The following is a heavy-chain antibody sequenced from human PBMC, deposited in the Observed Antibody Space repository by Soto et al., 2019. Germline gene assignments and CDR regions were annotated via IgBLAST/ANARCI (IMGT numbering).Heavy chain of an antibody. V-gene: IGHV4-39*01. CDR2: IYYSGST. D-gene: IGHD2-2*02. Sequence: SETLSLTCTVSGGPISGSSYFWGWIRQPPGKGLEWIGSIYYSGSTYYNPSLKSRVTISVDTSKNQFSLKLSSVTAADTAVYYCATIPATTILTDYWGQGTQVTVSS. CDR3: ATIPATTILTDY. J-gene: IGHJ4*02. CDR1: GGPISGSSYF.